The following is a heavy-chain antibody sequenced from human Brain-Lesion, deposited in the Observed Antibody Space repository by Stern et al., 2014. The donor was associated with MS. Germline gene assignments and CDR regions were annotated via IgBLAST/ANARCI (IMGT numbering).Heavy chain of an antibody. J-gene: IGHJ5*02. D-gene: IGHD6-13*01. CDR2: IVVGSGNT. Sequence: QLVESGPEVKQPGTSVKVSCKASGFTFTSSAVQWVRQARGKRLQWIRWIVVGSGNTNYAQKFQERVTITRDMSTSTAYMELSSLRSEDTAVYYCAADPTTGSSSWYYIPNWFDPWGQGTLVTVSS. V-gene: IGHV1-58*01. CDR3: AADPTTGSSSWYYIPNWFDP. CDR1: GFTFTSSA.